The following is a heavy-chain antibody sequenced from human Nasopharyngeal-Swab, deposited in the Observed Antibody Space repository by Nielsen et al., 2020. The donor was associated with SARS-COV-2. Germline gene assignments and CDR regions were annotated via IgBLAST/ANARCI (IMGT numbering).Heavy chain of an antibody. Sequence: ASVKVSCKASGYTFTSNVLNWARQAPGQGPEYIGWISPKPGAPTYAQAFTGRFVISLDTSVSTTYLQISSLKADDTAVYYCARENQEYANIWIDYWGQGTQVTVSS. V-gene: IGHV7-4-1*02. CDR1: GYTFTSNV. D-gene: IGHD1-1*01. CDR2: ISPKPGAP. CDR3: ARENQEYANIWIDY. J-gene: IGHJ4*02.